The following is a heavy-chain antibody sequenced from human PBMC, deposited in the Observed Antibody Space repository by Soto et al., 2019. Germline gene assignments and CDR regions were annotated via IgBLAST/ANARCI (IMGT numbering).Heavy chain of an antibody. CDR1: GGTFSSYA. J-gene: IGHJ6*02. D-gene: IGHD2-15*01. Sequence: QVQLVQSGAEVKKPGSSVKVSCKASGGTFSSYAITWVRQAPGQGLEWMGGIMPIFGTANYARKFQGRVTITADESTSTADMEMSSLRPEDTAVYYCATEGDGSGSYYYGMDVWGQGTTVTVSS. CDR3: ATEGDGSGSYYYGMDV. CDR2: IMPIFGTA. V-gene: IGHV1-69*12.